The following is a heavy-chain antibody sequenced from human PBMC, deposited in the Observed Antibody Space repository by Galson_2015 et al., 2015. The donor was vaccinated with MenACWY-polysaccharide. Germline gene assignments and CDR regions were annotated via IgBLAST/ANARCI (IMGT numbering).Heavy chain of an antibody. CDR3: AKDRDRVGPTSHYYYYGMDV. Sequence: SLRLSCAASGFTFSSYWMSWVRQAPGKGLEWVANIKEDGSEKYYVDSVKGRFTISRDDAKNSLYLQMNSLRAEDTAVYYCAKDRDRVGPTSHYYYYGMDVWGQGTTVTVSS. J-gene: IGHJ6*02. CDR2: IKEDGSEK. CDR1: GFTFSSYW. D-gene: IGHD1-26*01. V-gene: IGHV3-7*01.